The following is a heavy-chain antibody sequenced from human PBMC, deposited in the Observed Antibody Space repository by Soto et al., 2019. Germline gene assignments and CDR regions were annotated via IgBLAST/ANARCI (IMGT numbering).Heavy chain of an antibody. Sequence: QVQLEQSGAEVKKPGSSVKVSYKASGGTLSDHGVAWLRQAPGQGLEWMGGTIPVFNTAKYAQKFQGRVTGTADTFTNIAYMELSSLRSEDTAFYFCARGVYGSGNYYTGPSAFDIWGQGTMVIVSS. CDR3: ARGVYGSGNYYTGPSAFDI. V-gene: IGHV1-69*06. CDR1: GGTLSDHG. D-gene: IGHD3-10*01. J-gene: IGHJ3*02. CDR2: TIPVFNTA.